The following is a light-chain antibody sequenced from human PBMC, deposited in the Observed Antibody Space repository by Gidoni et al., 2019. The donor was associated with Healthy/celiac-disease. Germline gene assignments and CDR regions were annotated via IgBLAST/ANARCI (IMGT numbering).Light chain of an antibody. CDR3: QSYDSSLSGVV. CDR1: SSNIGAGYD. J-gene: IGLJ2*01. CDR2: GNS. V-gene: IGLV1-40*01. Sequence: QSVLTPPPSVSGAPAQRVTISCTGSSSNIGAGYDVHWYQQLPVTAPKLLIYGNSNRPSGVPDRFSGSKSGTAASLAITGLQAEDEADYYCQSYDSSLSGVVFGGGTKLTVL.